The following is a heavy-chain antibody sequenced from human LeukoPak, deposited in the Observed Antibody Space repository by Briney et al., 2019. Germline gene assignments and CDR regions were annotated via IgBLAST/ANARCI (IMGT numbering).Heavy chain of an antibody. CDR3: FCFGYRSGGSCPSFDY. CDR2: IKSDGSST. J-gene: IGHJ4*02. D-gene: IGHD2-15*01. V-gene: IGHV3-74*01. Sequence: GGSLRLSCAASGFSFSNYWMHWVRQAPGKGLVWVSRIKSDGSSTSYADSVKGRFTISRDNAKNTLYLQMNSLRAEDTAVYYCFCFGYRSGGSCPSFDYWGQGTLVTVSS. CDR1: GFSFSNYW.